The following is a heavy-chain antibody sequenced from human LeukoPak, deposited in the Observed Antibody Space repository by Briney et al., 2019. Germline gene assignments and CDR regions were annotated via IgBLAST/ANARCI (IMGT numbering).Heavy chain of an antibody. Sequence: ASVKVSCKASGYTFTSYGINWVRQAPGKGLEWVSVIYSGGSTYYADSVKGRFTISRDNSKNTLYLQMNSMRAEDTAVYYCARDRGGSCFDYWGQGTLVTVSS. CDR2: IYSGGST. CDR1: GYTFTSYG. J-gene: IGHJ4*02. CDR3: ARDRGGSCFDY. D-gene: IGHD2-15*01. V-gene: IGHV3-53*01.